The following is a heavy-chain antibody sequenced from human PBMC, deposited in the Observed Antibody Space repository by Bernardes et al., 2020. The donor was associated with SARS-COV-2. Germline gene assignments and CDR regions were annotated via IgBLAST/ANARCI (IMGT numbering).Heavy chain of an antibody. Sequence: SETLSLTCTVSGGSISSSSYYWGWIRQPPGKGLEWIGTIYFSGTTYYNPSLKSRVTTSVDTSKNQFSLNLSSVTAADTAVYYCVRPYSGKYYDAFDIWGQGTMVTVSS. CDR2: IYFSGTT. D-gene: IGHD1-26*01. J-gene: IGHJ3*02. CDR1: GGSISSSSYY. V-gene: IGHV4-39*01. CDR3: VRPYSGKYYDAFDI.